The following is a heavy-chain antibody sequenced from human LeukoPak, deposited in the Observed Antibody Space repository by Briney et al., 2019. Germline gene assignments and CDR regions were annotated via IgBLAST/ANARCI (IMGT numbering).Heavy chain of an antibody. CDR2: IYYSGST. J-gene: IGHJ4*02. V-gene: IGHV4-39*07. D-gene: IGHD3-10*01. Sequence: SETLSLTCTVSGGSISSSSYYWGWIRQPPGKGLEWIGSIYYSGSTYYNPSLKSRVTISVDTTKNQFSLKLSSVTAADTAVYYCARDSLMVRGEPLDYWGQGTLVTVSS. CDR1: GGSISSSSYY. CDR3: ARDSLMVRGEPLDY.